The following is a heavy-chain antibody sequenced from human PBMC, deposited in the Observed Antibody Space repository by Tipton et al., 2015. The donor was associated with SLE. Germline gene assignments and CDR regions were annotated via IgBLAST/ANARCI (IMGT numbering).Heavy chain of an antibody. D-gene: IGHD4-23*01. CDR2: INHSGRT. CDR3: ARHGGYYFDY. J-gene: IGHJ4*02. Sequence: TLSLTCAVYGGSVSGDYWSWIRQPPGKGLEWIGEINHSGRTNYNPSLKSRVTISVDTSKNQFPLKLSSVNAADTAVYYCARHGGYYFDYWGQGTLITVSS. CDR1: GGSVSGDY. V-gene: IGHV4-34*01.